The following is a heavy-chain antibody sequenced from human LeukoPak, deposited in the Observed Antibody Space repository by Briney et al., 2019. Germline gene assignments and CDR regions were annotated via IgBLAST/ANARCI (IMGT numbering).Heavy chain of an antibody. D-gene: IGHD6-13*01. CDR2: ISGSGGRGGST. CDR1: GFTFSTYA. V-gene: IGHV3-23*01. CDR3: AKDLSSSWYRYFDY. J-gene: IGHJ4*02. Sequence: PGGSLRLSCAASGFTFSTYAMSWVRQAPGKGLEWVSGISGSGGRGGSTYYADSVKGRFTISRDNSKNTLYLQIKSLRAEDTAVYYCAKDLSSSWYRYFDYWGQGTLVTVSS.